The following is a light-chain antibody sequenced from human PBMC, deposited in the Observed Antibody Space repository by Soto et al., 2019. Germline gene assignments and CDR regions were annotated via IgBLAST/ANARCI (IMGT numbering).Light chain of an antibody. CDR2: DST. J-gene: IGKJ5*01. V-gene: IGKV3-11*01. CDR1: QSIHTS. Sequence: ESVLTQSPGTLSLSPGERATLSCRASQSIHTSLAWYQQKSGKPPRLVIYDSTLRANGVPDRFGGSRSGTEFTLTINSLEPEDFAVYYCQQRNVWPPITFGQGTRLEIK. CDR3: QQRNVWPPIT.